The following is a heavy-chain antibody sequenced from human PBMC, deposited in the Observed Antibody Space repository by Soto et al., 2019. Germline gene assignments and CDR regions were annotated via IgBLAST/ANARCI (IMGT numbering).Heavy chain of an antibody. CDR2: INHSGST. V-gene: IGHV4-34*01. CDR1: GGSFSGYY. J-gene: IGHJ4*02. Sequence: SETLSLTCAVYGGSFSGYYWSWIRQPPGKGLEWIGEINHSGSTNYNPSLKSRVTISVDTSKNQFSLKLSSVTAADTAVYYCARFRGYYGSGRRYYFDYWGQGTLVTVSS. CDR3: ARFRGYYGSGRRYYFDY. D-gene: IGHD3-10*01.